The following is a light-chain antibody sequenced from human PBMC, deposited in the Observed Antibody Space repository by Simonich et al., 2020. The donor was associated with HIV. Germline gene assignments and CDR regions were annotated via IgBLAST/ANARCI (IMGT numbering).Light chain of an antibody. CDR1: QSISRW. J-gene: IGKJ2*01. V-gene: IGKV1-5*03. Sequence: DIQMTQSPSTLSASVGDRVTITCLASQSISRWLAWYKQKPGKAPKLLIYKASSLESGVPSRFSGSGSGTEFTLTISSLQPDDFATYYCQQYNSYSPYIFGQGTKLEIK. CDR3: QQYNSYSPYI. CDR2: KAS.